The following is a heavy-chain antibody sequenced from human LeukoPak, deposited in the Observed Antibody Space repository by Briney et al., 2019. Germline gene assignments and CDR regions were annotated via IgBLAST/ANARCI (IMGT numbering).Heavy chain of an antibody. V-gene: IGHV3-23*01. D-gene: IGHD4-23*01. J-gene: IGHJ1*01. CDR1: EFTGFTFSGSA. CDR2: ISGSGAAT. CDR3: AKFSPYGGNSY. Sequence: PGGSLRLSCAASEFTGFTFSGSAVSWVRQAPGKGLEWVSAISGSGAATFYADSVKGRFTISRDNSKNTLYLQMNSLKVEDTALYYCAKFSPYGGNSYWGQGTLVTVSS.